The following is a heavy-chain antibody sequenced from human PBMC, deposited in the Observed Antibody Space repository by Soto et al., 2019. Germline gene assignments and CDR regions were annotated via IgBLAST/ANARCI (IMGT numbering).Heavy chain of an antibody. Sequence: PSVNFSCKASRYTFTSYGISWVRQAPGQGREWMGWITAYNGNTNYAQKLQGRVTMTTDTSTRTAYMELRSLRSDDTAVYYCAKRRGYSNGEFDYWGKGTLVTVSS. CDR3: AKRRGYSNGEFDY. CDR2: ITAYNGNT. D-gene: IGHD5-18*01. V-gene: IGHV1-18*01. J-gene: IGHJ4*02. CDR1: RYTFTSYG.